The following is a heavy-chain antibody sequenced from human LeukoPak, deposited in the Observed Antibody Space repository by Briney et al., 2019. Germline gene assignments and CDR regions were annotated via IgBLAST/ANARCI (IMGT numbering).Heavy chain of an antibody. Sequence: ASVKVSCKASGYTFTSYYMHWVRQAPGQGLEWMGITNPSGGSTSYAQKFQGRVTMTRDMSTSTVYMELSSLRSEDTAVYYCARDKLGSRSYGSGSYYHDYWDQGTLVTVSS. J-gene: IGHJ4*02. CDR3: ARDKLGSRSYGSGSYYHDY. CDR2: TNPSGGST. D-gene: IGHD3-10*01. CDR1: GYTFTSYY. V-gene: IGHV1-46*01.